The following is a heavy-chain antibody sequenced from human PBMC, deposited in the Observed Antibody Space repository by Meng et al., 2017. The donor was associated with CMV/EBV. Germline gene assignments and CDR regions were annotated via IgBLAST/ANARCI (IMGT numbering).Heavy chain of an antibody. CDR3: ARDIGSGVDY. CDR1: GGSISSSSYY. Sequence: SETLSLTCTVSGGSISSSSYYWSWIRQPPGKGLEWIGYIYYSGSTNYNPSLKSRVTISVDTSKNQFSLKLSSVTAADTAVYYCARDIGSGVDYWGQGTLVTVSS. CDR2: IYYSGST. V-gene: IGHV4-61*01. D-gene: IGHD3-10*01. J-gene: IGHJ4*02.